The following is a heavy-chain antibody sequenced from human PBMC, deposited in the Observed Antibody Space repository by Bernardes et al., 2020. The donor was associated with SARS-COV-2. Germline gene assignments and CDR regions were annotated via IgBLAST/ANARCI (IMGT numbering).Heavy chain of an antibody. CDR3: ARGTDYYGMDV. CDR2: IAAYNYNT. J-gene: IGHJ6*02. Sequence: ASVKVSCMTSGYPFTRHIISWVRQAPGQGLEWLGWIAAYNYNTKYTQKYQDRVSITIDIPASTAYLELRSLRSDDTAVYYCARGTDYYGMDVWGQGTTVTVSS. D-gene: IGHD1-1*01. CDR1: GYPFTRHI. V-gene: IGHV1-18*01.